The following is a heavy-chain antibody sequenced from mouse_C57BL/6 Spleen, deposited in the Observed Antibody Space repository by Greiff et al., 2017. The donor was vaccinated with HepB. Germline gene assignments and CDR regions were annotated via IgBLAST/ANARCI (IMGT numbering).Heavy chain of an antibody. CDR1: GYSFTGYF. CDR3: ARGGTTVVPFAY. J-gene: IGHJ3*01. Sequence: VQLQQSGPELVKPGDSVKISCKASGYSFTGYFMNWVMQSNGKSLEWIGRINPYNGDTFYNQKFKGKATLTVDKSSSTAHMELRSLTSEDSAVYYCARGGTTVVPFAYWGQGTLVTVSA. D-gene: IGHD1-1*01. CDR2: INPYNGDT. V-gene: IGHV1-20*01.